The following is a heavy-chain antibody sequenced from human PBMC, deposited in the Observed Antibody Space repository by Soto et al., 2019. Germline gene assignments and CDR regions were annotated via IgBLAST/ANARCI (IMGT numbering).Heavy chain of an antibody. CDR1: GGSFGGYY. CDR3: ARGLKEGYSYGYDY. D-gene: IGHD5-18*01. V-gene: IGHV4-34*01. CDR2: INHSGST. Sequence: PSETLSLTCAVYGGSFGGYYWIWIRRPPGKGLEWIGEINHSGSTNYNPSLKSRVTISVDTSKNQFSLKLSSVTAADTAVYYCARGLKEGYSYGYDYWGQGTLVTVSS. J-gene: IGHJ4*02.